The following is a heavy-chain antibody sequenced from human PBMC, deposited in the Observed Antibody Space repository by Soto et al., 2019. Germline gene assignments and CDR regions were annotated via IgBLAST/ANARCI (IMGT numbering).Heavy chain of an antibody. CDR3: ARGGTPIDY. CDR1: GGTFSTAA. V-gene: IGHV1-69*12. CDR2: IMPIFRTA. J-gene: IGHJ4*02. D-gene: IGHD3-16*01. Sequence: QVQVVQSGAEVKKPGSSVKVSCKASGGTFSTAAISWVRQAPGQGLEWMGGIMPIFRTADYAQKFQGRVTITADESTSIAYLELRSLRSEDTAVYYCARGGTPIDYWGQGTLVTVSS.